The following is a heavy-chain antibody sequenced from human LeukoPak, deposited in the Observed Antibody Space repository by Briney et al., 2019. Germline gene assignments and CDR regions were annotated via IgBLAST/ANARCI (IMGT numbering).Heavy chain of an antibody. V-gene: IGHV3-48*04. CDR1: GFTFSSYS. CDR3: ARDRGGSYSAIDY. D-gene: IGHD2-15*01. J-gene: IGHJ4*02. Sequence: GGSLRLSCAASGFTFSSYSLNWVRQAPGKGLEWVSFISSSSITIYYADSVKGRFTISRDNAEKSLYLQMNSLRAEDTAVYYCARDRGGSYSAIDYWGQGTMVTVSS. CDR2: ISSSSITI.